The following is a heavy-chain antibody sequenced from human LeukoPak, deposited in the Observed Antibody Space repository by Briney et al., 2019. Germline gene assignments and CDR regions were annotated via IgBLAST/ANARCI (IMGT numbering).Heavy chain of an antibody. D-gene: IGHD3-22*01. J-gene: IGHJ4*02. Sequence: GGSLRLSCAASGFTFSSYAMIWVRQAPGKGLEWVSGISGSGGNTYYADSVKGRSTISRDNSKNTLYLQMNSLRAEDTAVYYCAKEGDSSGYCESDFWGQGTLVTVSS. CDR2: ISGSGGNT. V-gene: IGHV3-23*01. CDR1: GFTFSSYA. CDR3: AKEGDSSGYCESDF.